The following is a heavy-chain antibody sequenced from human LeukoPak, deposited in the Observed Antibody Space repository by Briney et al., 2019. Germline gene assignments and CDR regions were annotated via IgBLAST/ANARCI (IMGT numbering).Heavy chain of an antibody. CDR3: ARGYTAMPNAFDI. CDR1: GFTFSSYS. J-gene: IGHJ3*02. V-gene: IGHV3-21*01. CDR2: ISSSSSYI. D-gene: IGHD5-18*01. Sequence: KPGGSLRLSCAASGFTFSSYSMTWVRQPPGKGLEWVSSISSSSSYIYYADSVKGRFTISRDNAKNSLYLQMNSLRAEDTAVYYCARGYTAMPNAFDIWGQGTMVTVSS.